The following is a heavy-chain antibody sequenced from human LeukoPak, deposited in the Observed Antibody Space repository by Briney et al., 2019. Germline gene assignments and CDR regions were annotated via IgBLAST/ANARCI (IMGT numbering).Heavy chain of an antibody. J-gene: IGHJ3*02. D-gene: IGHD1-1*01. CDR1: GGTFSSYA. V-gene: IGHV1-69*06. Sequence: SVKVSCKASGGTFSSYAISWVRQAPGQGLEWMGGIIPIFGTANYAQKFQGRVTITADKSTSTAYMELSSLRSEDTAVYYCASGDNWVTSDAFDIWGQGTMVTVSS. CDR2: IIPIFGTA. CDR3: ASGDNWVTSDAFDI.